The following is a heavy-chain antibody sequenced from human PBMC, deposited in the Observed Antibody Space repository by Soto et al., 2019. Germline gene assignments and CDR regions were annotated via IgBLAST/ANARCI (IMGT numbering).Heavy chain of an antibody. CDR1: GGSISSNNW. V-gene: IGHV4-4*02. Sequence: QVQLQESGPGLVKPSGTLSLTCAVSGGSISSNNWWSWVRQPPGKGLEWIGEIFQSGSTYYSPSLKSGVTITVDKSKNHFSLNLTSVTAADTAVYYCARVYSGSYSGSWCQGTLVTVSS. J-gene: IGHJ4*02. D-gene: IGHD1-26*01. CDR3: ARVYSGSYSGS. CDR2: IFQSGST.